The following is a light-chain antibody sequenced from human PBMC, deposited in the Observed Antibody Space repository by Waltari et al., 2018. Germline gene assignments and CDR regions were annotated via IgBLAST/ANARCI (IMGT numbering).Light chain of an antibody. J-gene: IGLJ1*01. CDR2: SNN. CDR3: GAWDDSLNVYV. Sequence: QSVLIQPPSASGTPGQRVTISCSGSSSTIGSNTVSWYQQLPGTAPKLLIYSNNQRPSGVPDRFSGSKSGTSASLAISGLQSGDEADYYCGAWDDSLNVYVFGDGTKVTVL. V-gene: IGLV1-44*01. CDR1: SSTIGSNT.